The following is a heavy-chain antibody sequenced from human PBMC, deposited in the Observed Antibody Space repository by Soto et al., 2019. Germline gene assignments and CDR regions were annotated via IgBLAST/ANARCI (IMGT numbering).Heavy chain of an antibody. CDR1: GYSFSDYF. Sequence: QVQLVQSGAEVKKSGASVKVSCKPSGYSFSDYFIQWVRQAPGQGLEWVAWINPKTAATNYAKKFQGRVSLTWDTSSTTAYMELPRRRPDDTAVYYCARIKWGLNYYNGMDVWGQGTTVIVSS. CDR3: ARIKWGLNYYNGMDV. D-gene: IGHD1-26*01. J-gene: IGHJ6*02. V-gene: IGHV1-2*02. CDR2: INPKTAAT.